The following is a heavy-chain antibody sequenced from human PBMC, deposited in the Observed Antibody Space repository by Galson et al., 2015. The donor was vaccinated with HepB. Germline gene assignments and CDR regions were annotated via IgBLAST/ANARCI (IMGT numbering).Heavy chain of an antibody. V-gene: IGHV1-24*01. CDR2: FDPEDGET. CDR3: ATGYGGGGNGAGRDFDY. D-gene: IGHD4-23*01. CDR1: GYTLTELS. J-gene: IGHJ4*02. Sequence: SVKVSCKVSGYTLTELSMHWVRQAPGKGLEWMGGFDPEDGETIYAQKFQGRVTMTEDTSTDTAYMGLSSLRSEDTAVYYCATGYGGGGNGAGRDFDYWGQGTLVTVSS.